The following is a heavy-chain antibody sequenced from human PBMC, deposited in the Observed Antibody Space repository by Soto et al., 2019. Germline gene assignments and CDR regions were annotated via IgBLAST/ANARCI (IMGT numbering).Heavy chain of an antibody. CDR1: GFTFSSYG. V-gene: IGHV3-33*01. J-gene: IGHJ6*02. CDR3: ARDGGGTAMPKGGMDV. Sequence: QVPLVESGGGVVQPGRSLRLSCAASGFTFSSYGMHWVRQAPGKGLEWVAVIWYDGSNKYYADSVKGRFTISRDNSKNTLYLQMNSLRAEDTAVYYCARDGGGTAMPKGGMDVWGQGTTVTVSS. CDR2: IWYDGSNK. D-gene: IGHD5-18*01.